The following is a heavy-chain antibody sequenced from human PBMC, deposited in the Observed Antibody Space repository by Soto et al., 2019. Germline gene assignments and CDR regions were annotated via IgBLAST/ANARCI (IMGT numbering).Heavy chain of an antibody. CDR1: GFTFSSYA. CDR2: ISYDGSNK. V-gene: IGHV3-30-3*01. Sequence: QVQLVESGGGVVQPGRSLRLSCAASGFTFSSYAMHWVRQAPGKGLEWVAVISYDGSNKYYADSVKGRFTITRDNSKNTTYLQMNSRRGGDTAVYYCTRVGGGYCSGGSCYSGYYYYGMDVWGQGTTVTVSS. CDR3: TRVGGGYCSGGSCYSGYYYYGMDV. D-gene: IGHD2-15*01. J-gene: IGHJ6*02.